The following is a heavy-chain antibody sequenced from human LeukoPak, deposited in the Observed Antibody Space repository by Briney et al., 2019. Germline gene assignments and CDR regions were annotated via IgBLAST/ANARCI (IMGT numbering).Heavy chain of an antibody. CDR3: VRDRGGSGYYYFDL. D-gene: IGHD5-12*01. J-gene: IGHJ4*02. CDR2: ISSNGGIT. V-gene: IGHV3-64*01. Sequence: PGGSLRLSCAASGFTFSIYTMSWVRQAPGKGLEYISTISSNGGITYYANSVEGRFTISRDDYKNTLYLQMASLRAEDMAVYYCVRDRGGSGYYYFDLWGQGTLVTFSS. CDR1: GFTFSIYT.